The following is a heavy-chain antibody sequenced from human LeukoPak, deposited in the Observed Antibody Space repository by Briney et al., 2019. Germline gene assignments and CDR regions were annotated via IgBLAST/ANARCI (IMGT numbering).Heavy chain of an antibody. D-gene: IGHD2-2*01. Sequence: ASVKVSCKASGYTFTSYDINWVRQATGQGLEWMGWMNPNSGNTGYAQKFQGRVTMTRNTSISTAYMELSSLRSEDTAVYYCAGKKTVVVPAAPALYYYYGMDVWGQGTTVTVSS. CDR3: AGKKTVVVPAAPALYYYYGMDV. CDR1: GYTFTSYD. V-gene: IGHV1-8*01. J-gene: IGHJ6*02. CDR2: MNPNSGNT.